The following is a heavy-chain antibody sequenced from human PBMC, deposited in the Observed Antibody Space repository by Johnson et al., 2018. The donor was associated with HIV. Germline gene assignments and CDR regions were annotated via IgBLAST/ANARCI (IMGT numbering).Heavy chain of an antibody. J-gene: IGHJ3*02. CDR2: IWYDGSNI. D-gene: IGHD3-16*01. Sequence: QVQLVESGGGLVQPGGSLRLSCAASGFTFSSYGMHWVRQAPGKGLEWVSDIWYDGSNIFYADSVKGRFTISRDNSKNTLYLKMNSLRAEDTAVYYCAWERGRRRQLGAMDIWGQGTMVTVSS. V-gene: IGHV3-33*08. CDR1: GFTFSSYG. CDR3: AWERGRRRQLGAMDI.